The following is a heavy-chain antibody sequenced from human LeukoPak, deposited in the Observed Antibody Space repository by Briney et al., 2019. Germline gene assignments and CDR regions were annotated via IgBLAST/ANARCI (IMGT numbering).Heavy chain of an antibody. CDR2: ISYDGSNK. Sequence: GRSLRLSCAASRFTFSSYAMHWVRQAPGKGLEWVAVISYDGSNKYYADSVKGRFTISRDNSKNTLYLQMNSLRAEDTAVYYCARGSTSLDYWGQGTLVTVSS. V-gene: IGHV3-30-3*01. J-gene: IGHJ4*02. CDR1: RFTFSSYA. D-gene: IGHD2-2*01. CDR3: ARGSTSLDY.